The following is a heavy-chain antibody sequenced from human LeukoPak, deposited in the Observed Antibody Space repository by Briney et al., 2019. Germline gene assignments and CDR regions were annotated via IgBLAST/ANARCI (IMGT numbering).Heavy chain of an antibody. J-gene: IGHJ4*02. CDR3: ARGARYSSSWYGGDY. CDR2: IYTSGST. V-gene: IGHV4-4*07. Sequence: PSETLSLTRTVSGRSISSYYWSWIRQPAGQGLELIGRIYTSGSTNYNPSLKSRVTISVDTSKNQFSLKLSSVTAADTAVYYCARGARYSSSWYGGDYWGQGTLVTVSS. D-gene: IGHD6-13*01. CDR1: GRSISSYY.